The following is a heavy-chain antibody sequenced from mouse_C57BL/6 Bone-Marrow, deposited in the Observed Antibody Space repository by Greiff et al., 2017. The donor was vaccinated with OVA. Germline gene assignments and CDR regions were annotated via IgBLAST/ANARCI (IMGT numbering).Heavy chain of an antibody. CDR3: ARWDYDYDVAY. J-gene: IGHJ3*01. Sequence: VKLMESGPELVRPGVSVKISCKGSGYTFTDYSMHWVKQSHAQSLEWIGVISTYYGDASYNQKFKDKATMTVDKSSSTAYMELARLTSEDAAVYYCARWDYDYDVAYWGQGTLVTVSA. CDR2: ISTYYGDA. CDR1: GYTFTDYS. V-gene: IGHV1-67*01. D-gene: IGHD2-4*01.